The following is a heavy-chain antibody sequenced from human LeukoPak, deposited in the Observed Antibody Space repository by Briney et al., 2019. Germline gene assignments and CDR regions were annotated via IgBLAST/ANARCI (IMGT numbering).Heavy chain of an antibody. J-gene: IGHJ5*02. Sequence: SGPTLVKPTQTLTLTCTFSGFSLTTSGVGVGWIRQPPGKALEWLALINWDDQKVYSPSLQSRLSITKDTSKNQVVLTMTNVDPVDTATYYCAHRRDSSGYQYRYWFAPWGQGTLVTVSS. CDR3: AHRRDSSGYQYRYWFAP. V-gene: IGHV2-5*02. CDR1: GFSLTTSGVG. CDR2: INWDDQK. D-gene: IGHD3-22*01.